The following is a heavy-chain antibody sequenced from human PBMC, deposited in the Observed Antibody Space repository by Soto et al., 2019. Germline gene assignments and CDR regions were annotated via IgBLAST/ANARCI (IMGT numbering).Heavy chain of an antibody. J-gene: IGHJ4*02. D-gene: IGHD2-8*01. V-gene: IGHV3-21*06. CDR2: ISSSSSYI. Sequence: SLRLSCTGSGFTFSSSTMTWVRQGPGKGLEWVSSISSSSSYIYFADSLKGRFTISRDNAKNSLYLQMNSLRAEDTAVYYCARDVGEMYAIWGQGTQVTVSS. CDR3: ARDVGEMYAI. CDR1: GFTFSSST.